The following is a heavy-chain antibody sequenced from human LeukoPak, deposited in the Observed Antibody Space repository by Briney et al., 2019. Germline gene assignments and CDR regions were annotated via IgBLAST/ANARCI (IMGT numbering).Heavy chain of an antibody. J-gene: IGHJ3*02. V-gene: IGHV4-4*07. D-gene: IGHD3-10*01. CDR1: GDSISSYY. Sequence: ASETLSLTCTVSGDSISSYYWSWIRQPAGKGLEWIGRIYTSGSTNYNPSLKSRVTISVDTSKNQFSLKLSSVTAADTAVYYCAKSNGYGLVDIWGQGTMVTASS. CDR2: IYTSGST. CDR3: AKSNGYGLVDI.